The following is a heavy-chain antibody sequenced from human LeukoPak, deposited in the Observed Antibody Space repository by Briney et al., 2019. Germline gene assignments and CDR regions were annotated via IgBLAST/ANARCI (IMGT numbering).Heavy chain of an antibody. CDR3: AREGWYYYDSSGENAFDI. CDR1: GGSISSYY. CDR2: IYYSGST. D-gene: IGHD3-22*01. V-gene: IGHV4-59*01. Sequence: PSETLSLTCTVSGGSISSYYWSWIRQPPGKGLEWIGYIYYSGSTNYNPSPKSRVTISVDTSKNQFSLKLSSVTAADTAVYYCAREGWYYYDSSGENAFDIWGQGTMVTVSS. J-gene: IGHJ3*02.